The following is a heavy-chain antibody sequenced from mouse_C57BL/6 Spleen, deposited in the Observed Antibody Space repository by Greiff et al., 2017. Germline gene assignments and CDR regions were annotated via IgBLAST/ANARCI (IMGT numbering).Heavy chain of an antibody. D-gene: IGHD1-1*01. V-gene: IGHV1-81*01. Sequence: VQLVESGAELARPGASVQLSCKASGYTFTSYGISWVKQRTGQGLEWIGEIYPRSGNTYYNEKFKGKATLTADKSSSTAYMELRSLTSEDSAVYFCAREGGYGSSVYWYFDVWGTGTTVTVSS. CDR1: GYTFTSYG. J-gene: IGHJ1*03. CDR3: AREGGYGSSVYWYFDV. CDR2: IYPRSGNT.